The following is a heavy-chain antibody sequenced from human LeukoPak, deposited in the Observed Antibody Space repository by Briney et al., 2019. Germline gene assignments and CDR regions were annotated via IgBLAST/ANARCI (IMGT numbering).Heavy chain of an antibody. CDR1: GGSFSGYY. J-gene: IGHJ4*02. D-gene: IGHD3-22*01. CDR3: ARDYGYDSSGYLFDY. V-gene: IGHV4-34*01. CDR2: INHSGST. Sequence: SETLSLTCAVYGGSFSGYYWSWIRQPPGKGLEWIGEINHSGSTNYNPSLKSRVTISVDTSKNQFSLKLSSVTAADTAVYYCARDYGYDSSGYLFDYWGQGTLVTVSS.